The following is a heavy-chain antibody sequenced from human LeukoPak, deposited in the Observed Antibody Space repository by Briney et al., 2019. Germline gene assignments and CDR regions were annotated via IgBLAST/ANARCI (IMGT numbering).Heavy chain of an antibody. CDR3: ARNVPTYDYVWGSYVGAFDI. V-gene: IGHV4-59*01. CDR2: VYDSGST. Sequence: SETLSLTRTVSDGSIINYYWTWIRQPPGKGLEWIGYVYDSGSTNYNPSLKSRVTISIDTSKKQFSLKLTSVTAADTAVYYCARNVPTYDYVWGSYVGAFDIWGQGTMVSVSS. D-gene: IGHD3-16*01. J-gene: IGHJ3*02. CDR1: DGSIINYY.